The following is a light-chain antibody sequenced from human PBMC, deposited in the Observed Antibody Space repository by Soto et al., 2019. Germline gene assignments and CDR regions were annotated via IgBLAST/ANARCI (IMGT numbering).Light chain of an antibody. J-gene: IGKJ4*01. CDR2: WAS. V-gene: IGKV4-1*01. Sequence: DIVMTQSPESLAVSLGERATLNCRSSQSVLDTSDSKHYLAWFQHKPGQPPKLLIYWASTRESGVPDRFSGSGSVTDFTLTISGLQAEDVAVYYCHQYYSFPLSFGGGTKVEIK. CDR3: HQYYSFPLS. CDR1: QSVLDTSDSKHY.